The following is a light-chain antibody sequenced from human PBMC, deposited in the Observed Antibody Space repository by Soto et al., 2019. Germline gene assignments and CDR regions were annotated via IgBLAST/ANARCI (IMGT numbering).Light chain of an antibody. Sequence: EIVLTQSPATVSLYPGERATLSCRASQSVSTFLAWYQQKPGQAPRLLIYDASNRATGIPARFSGSGSGTDFILTISSLEPEDFAVYYCQQRSNWPLTFGGGTKVEIK. J-gene: IGKJ4*01. V-gene: IGKV3-11*01. CDR2: DAS. CDR3: QQRSNWPLT. CDR1: QSVSTF.